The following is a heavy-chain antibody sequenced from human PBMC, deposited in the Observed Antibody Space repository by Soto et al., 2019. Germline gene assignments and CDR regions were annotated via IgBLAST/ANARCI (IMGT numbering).Heavy chain of an antibody. Sequence: SVKVSCKASGFTFTSSAVQWVRQARGQRLEWIGWIVVGSGNTNYAQKFQERVTITRDMSTSTAYMELSSLRSEDTAVYYCAATGYYYDSSGYYDPPTYYYYYGMDVWGQGTTVTVSS. CDR3: AATGYYYDSSGYYDPPTYYYYYGMDV. CDR1: GFTFTSSA. V-gene: IGHV1-58*01. D-gene: IGHD3-22*01. J-gene: IGHJ6*02. CDR2: IVVGSGNT.